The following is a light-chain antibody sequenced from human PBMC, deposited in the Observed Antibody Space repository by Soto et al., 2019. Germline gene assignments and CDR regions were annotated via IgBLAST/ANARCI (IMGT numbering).Light chain of an antibody. CDR3: CAYAGENTWV. V-gene: IGLV2-23*02. Sequence: QSVLTQPASVSVSPGQSIIISCTGTSSDIGTYNLVSWYQQHPGKAPKLMVYEVSARPSGVSNRFSGSKSGNTASLTISGLQAEDEADYYCCAYAGENTWVFGGGTKLPVL. CDR1: SSDIGTYNL. J-gene: IGLJ3*02. CDR2: EVS.